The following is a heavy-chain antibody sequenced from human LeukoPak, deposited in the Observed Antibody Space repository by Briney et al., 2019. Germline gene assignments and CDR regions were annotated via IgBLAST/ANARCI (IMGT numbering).Heavy chain of an antibody. CDR3: ARDLGSSGSYTKYYYYGMDV. D-gene: IGHD3-10*01. Sequence: SVKVSCTASGGTFSSYAISWVRQAPGQGLEWMGGIIPIFGTANYAQKFQGRVTITADESTSTAYMELSSLRSEDTAVYYCARDLGSSGSYTKYYYYGMDVWGQGTTVTVSS. CDR1: GGTFSSYA. CDR2: IIPIFGTA. J-gene: IGHJ6*02. V-gene: IGHV1-69*13.